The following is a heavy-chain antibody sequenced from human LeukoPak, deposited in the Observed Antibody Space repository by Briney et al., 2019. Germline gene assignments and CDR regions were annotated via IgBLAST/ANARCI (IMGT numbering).Heavy chain of an antibody. CDR3: ARGGNYFVY. CDR2: INQDGTDE. J-gene: IGHJ4*02. Sequence: GGSLRLSCAVSGFTFSTFWMTWVRQAPGKGLEWVATINQDGTDEFYVDSLKGRFTISRDNAKNSLFLQMDSLRADDTAMYYCARGGNYFVYWGQGTLVTVSS. D-gene: IGHD1-26*01. CDR1: GFTFSTFW. V-gene: IGHV3-7*04.